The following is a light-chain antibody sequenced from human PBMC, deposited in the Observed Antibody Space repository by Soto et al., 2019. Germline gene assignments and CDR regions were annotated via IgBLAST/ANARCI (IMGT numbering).Light chain of an antibody. Sequence: DVVMTQSPLSLPVTLGQPASISCRSSQSLIHSDGSTYLSWFQQRPGRSPRRLIYEVSDRDSGGPDSFSGSGSGTDCTLKISRVEAEDVGVYYCMQGTHWPWTFGQGTEVEIK. CDR2: EVS. CDR1: QSLIHSDGSTY. J-gene: IGKJ1*01. V-gene: IGKV2-30*02. CDR3: MQGTHWPWT.